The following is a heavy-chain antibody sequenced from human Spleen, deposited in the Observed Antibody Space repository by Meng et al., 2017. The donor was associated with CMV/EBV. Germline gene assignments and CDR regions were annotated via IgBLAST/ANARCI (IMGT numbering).Heavy chain of an antibody. D-gene: IGHD2-15*01. CDR3: ARFWAGSTNLDY. J-gene: IGHJ4*02. CDR1: GYSFTNYD. CDR2: MNPERGNA. V-gene: IGHV1-8*01. Sequence: ASVKVSCKASGYSFTNYDIHWVRQAPGQGLVWLGWMNPERGNAGYALEFQGRVTMTRDTSINTAYMELSNLKSEDTAMYFCARFWAGSTNLDYWGQGTLVTVSS.